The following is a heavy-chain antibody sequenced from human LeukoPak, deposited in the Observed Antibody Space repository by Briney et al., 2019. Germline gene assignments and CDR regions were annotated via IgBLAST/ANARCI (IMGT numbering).Heavy chain of an antibody. CDR3: ARGTVPTYYYYMDV. V-gene: IGHV4-34*01. D-gene: IGHD4-17*01. CDR1: GGSFSGYY. J-gene: IGHJ6*03. Sequence: PSETLSLTCAVYGGSFSGYYWSWIRQPPGKGLEWIGEINHSGSTNYNPSLKSRVTISVDTSKNQFSLKLSSVTAADTAVYYCARGTVPTYYYYMDVWGKGTTVTVSS. CDR2: INHSGST.